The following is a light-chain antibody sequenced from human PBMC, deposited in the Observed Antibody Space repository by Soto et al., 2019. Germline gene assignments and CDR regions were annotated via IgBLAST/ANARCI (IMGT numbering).Light chain of an antibody. CDR1: TSNIGAGYD. Sequence: QSVLTHPPSVSGAPGQRVTISCTGSTSNIGAGYDVQGYQQLPGTAPKLLIHGNSNRPSGVPDRFSGSKSGTSASLAITGLPAAGDADYYCQSYDSSRSGNGFFGGGTKLIVL. CDR3: QSYDSSRSGNGF. V-gene: IGLV1-40*01. J-gene: IGLJ2*01. CDR2: GNS.